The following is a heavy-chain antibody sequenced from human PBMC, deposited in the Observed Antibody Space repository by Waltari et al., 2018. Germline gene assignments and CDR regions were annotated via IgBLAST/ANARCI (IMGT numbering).Heavy chain of an antibody. V-gene: IGHV3-30*01. CDR1: GFTFSSYY. Sequence: QVQLVESGGGVVQPGRSMRLSCAASGFTFSSYYSHWVSQAPGKGLEWVAVISYYGSNKYYADSVNGRFTISRDNSKNTLYLQMNSLRAEDTAVDYCARAPIAVAAEFDYWGQGTLVTVSS. CDR2: ISYYGSNK. J-gene: IGHJ4*02. D-gene: IGHD6-19*01. CDR3: ARAPIAVAAEFDY.